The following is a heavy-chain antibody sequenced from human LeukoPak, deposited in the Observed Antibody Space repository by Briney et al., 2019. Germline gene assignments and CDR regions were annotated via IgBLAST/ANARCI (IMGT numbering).Heavy chain of an antibody. V-gene: IGHV3-30*14. CDR2: ISYDGSNK. D-gene: IGHD3-10*01. Sequence: PGRSLRLSCAASGFTFSSYAMHWVRQAPGKGLEWVAVISYDGSNKYYADSVKGRFTISRDNSKNTLYLQMNSLRAEDTAVYYCARDPLYYGPSDYWGQGTLVTVSS. J-gene: IGHJ4*02. CDR1: GFTFSSYA. CDR3: ARDPLYYGPSDY.